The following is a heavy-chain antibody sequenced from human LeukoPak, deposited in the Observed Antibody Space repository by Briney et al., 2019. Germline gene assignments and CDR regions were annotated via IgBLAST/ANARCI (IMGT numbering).Heavy chain of an antibody. CDR3: ARSEVRGAAARLAEALGY. Sequence: ASVKVSCKASGYTFTSYYMHWVRQAPGQGLEWMGIINPSGGSTSYAQKFQGRVTMTRDTSTSTVYMELSSLRSEDTAVYYCARSEVRGAAARLAEALGYWGQGTLVTVSS. V-gene: IGHV1-46*01. J-gene: IGHJ4*02. D-gene: IGHD3-10*01. CDR2: INPSGGST. CDR1: GYTFTSYY.